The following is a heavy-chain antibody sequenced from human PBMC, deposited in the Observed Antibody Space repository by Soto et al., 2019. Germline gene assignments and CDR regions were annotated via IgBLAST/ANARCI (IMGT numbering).Heavy chain of an antibody. CDR2: IKSKTDGGTT. D-gene: IGHD3-16*02. V-gene: IGHV3-15*07. CDR1: GFTVSSNC. J-gene: IGHJ6*02. CDR3: TTGHSKPPRLVFGGVIVSPGVGMDV. Sequence: GGSLRLSCAASGFTVSSNCMNWVRQAPGKGLEWVGRIKSKTDGGTTDYAAPVKGRFTISRDDSKNTLYLQMNSLKTEDTAVYYCTTGHSKPPRLVFGGVIVSPGVGMDVWGQGTTVTVSS.